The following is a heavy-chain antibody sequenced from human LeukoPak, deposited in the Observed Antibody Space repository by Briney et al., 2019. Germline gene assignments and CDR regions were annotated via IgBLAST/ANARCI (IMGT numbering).Heavy chain of an antibody. J-gene: IGHJ4*02. D-gene: IGHD3-22*01. Sequence: PGGSLRLSCAASGFTFSSYAMSWVRQAPGKGLEWVSAISGSGGSTYYADSVKGRFTISRDNSKNTLYLQMNSLRAEDTAVYYCAKDGSDYYDSSGHWDYWGQGTLVTVSS. V-gene: IGHV3-23*01. CDR1: GFTFSSYA. CDR2: ISGSGGST. CDR3: AKDGSDYYDSSGHWDY.